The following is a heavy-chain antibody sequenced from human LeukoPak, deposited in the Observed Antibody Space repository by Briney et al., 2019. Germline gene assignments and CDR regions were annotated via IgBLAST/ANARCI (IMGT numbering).Heavy chain of an antibody. J-gene: IGHJ4*02. CDR3: AREDYYGSGSYYYFYFDY. CDR1: GFTFSSYS. D-gene: IGHD3-10*01. V-gene: IGHV3-21*01. Sequence: GGSLRLSCAASGFTFSSYSMNWVRQAPGKGLEWVSSISSSSSYIYYADSVKGRFTISRDNAKNSLYLQMNSLRAEDTAVYYCAREDYYGSGSYYYFYFDYWGQGTLVTVSS. CDR2: ISSSSSYI.